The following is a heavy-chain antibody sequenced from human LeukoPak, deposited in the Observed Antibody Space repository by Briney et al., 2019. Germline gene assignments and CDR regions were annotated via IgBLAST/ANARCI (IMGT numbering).Heavy chain of an antibody. V-gene: IGHV3-30*04. CDR3: ARGRDGYNTGAFDI. Sequence: GGSLRLSCAASGFTFSSYAMHWVRQAPGKGLEWVAVISYDGSNKYYADSVKGRFTISRDNSKNTLYLQMNSLRAEDTAVYYCARGRDGYNTGAFDIWGQGTMVTVSS. D-gene: IGHD5-24*01. CDR1: GFTFSSYA. CDR2: ISYDGSNK. J-gene: IGHJ3*02.